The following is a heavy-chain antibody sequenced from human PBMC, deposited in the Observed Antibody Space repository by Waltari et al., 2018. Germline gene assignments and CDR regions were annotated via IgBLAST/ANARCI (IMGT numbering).Heavy chain of an antibody. D-gene: IGHD3-22*01. CDR3: AKDLDYDSSGYYYGDAFDI. CDR2: IWYDGSNK. CDR1: GFTFSSYG. J-gene: IGHJ3*02. Sequence: QVQLVESGGGVVQPGRSLRLSCAASGFTFSSYGMHWVRQAPGKGLEWVAVIWYDGSNKYYADSVKGRFTISRDNSKNTLYLQMNSLRAEDTAMYYCAKDLDYDSSGYYYGDAFDIWGQGTMVTVSS. V-gene: IGHV3-30*18.